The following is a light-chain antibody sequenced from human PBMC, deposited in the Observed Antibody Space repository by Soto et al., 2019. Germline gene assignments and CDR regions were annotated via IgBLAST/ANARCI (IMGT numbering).Light chain of an antibody. V-gene: IGLV1-44*01. J-gene: IGLJ1*01. CDR2: SNN. CDR1: SSNIGSNT. Sequence: QSVLTQPPSASGTPGQRVTISCSGSSSNIGSNTVNWYQQLPGTAPKLLIYSNNQRPSGVPDRFSGSKSGTSASLAISGPQSEDEADYYCAAWDDSPSYVFGTGTKLTVL. CDR3: AAWDDSPSYV.